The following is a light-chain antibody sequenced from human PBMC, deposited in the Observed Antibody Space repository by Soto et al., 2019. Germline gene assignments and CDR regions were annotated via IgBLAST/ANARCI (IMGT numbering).Light chain of an antibody. CDR1: QRISNY. V-gene: IGKV1-39*01. CDR3: RQSYTVPYT. CDR2: AAS. J-gene: IGKJ2*01. Sequence: DVQMTQSPSSLSASVGDRVTITCRASQRISNYLNGYQQKPGKAPSLLIYAASTLQRGVPSRFSGSGSGTDFTLTISSRQPEDSATYYCRQSYTVPYTFGQGNKLEVK.